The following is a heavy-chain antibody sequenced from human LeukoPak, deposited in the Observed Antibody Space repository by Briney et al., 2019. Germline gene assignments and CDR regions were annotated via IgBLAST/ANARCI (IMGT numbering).Heavy chain of an antibody. CDR1: GGSISSSSYY. Sequence: SETLSLTCTVSGGSISSSSYYWGWIRQPPGKGLEWIGSIYYSGSTYYNPSLKSRVTISVDTSKNQFSLKLSSVTTADTAVYYCASQELGNYYYYMDVWGKGTTVTISS. CDR2: IYYSGST. V-gene: IGHV4-39*01. D-gene: IGHD7-27*01. J-gene: IGHJ6*03. CDR3: ASQELGNYYYYMDV.